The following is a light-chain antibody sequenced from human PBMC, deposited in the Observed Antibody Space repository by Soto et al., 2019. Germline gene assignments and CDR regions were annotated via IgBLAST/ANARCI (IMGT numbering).Light chain of an antibody. V-gene: IGKV1-9*01. CDR1: QGISSY. CDR2: AAS. CDR3: QQRNSYPHT. J-gene: IGKJ2*01. Sequence: DIQLTQSPSFLSASVGDRVTITCRVSQGISSYLAWYQQKPGKAPKLLIYAASTLQSGVPSRFSGSGSGTEFPLTISSLQPEDCATYYCQQRNSYPHTFGQGTKLEIK.